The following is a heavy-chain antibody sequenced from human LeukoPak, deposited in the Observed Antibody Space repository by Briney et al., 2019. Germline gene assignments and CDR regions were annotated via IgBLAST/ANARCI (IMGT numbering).Heavy chain of an antibody. J-gene: IGHJ4*02. CDR1: GFTFSSYG. Sequence: GESLKISCAASGFTFSSYGMHWVRQAPGKGLEWVAFIRYDGSNKYYADSVKGRFTISRDNSKNTLYLQMNSLRAEDTAVYYCAKDRREYSSGWYLDYWGQGTLVTVSS. D-gene: IGHD6-19*01. CDR2: IRYDGSNK. CDR3: AKDRREYSSGWYLDY. V-gene: IGHV3-30*02.